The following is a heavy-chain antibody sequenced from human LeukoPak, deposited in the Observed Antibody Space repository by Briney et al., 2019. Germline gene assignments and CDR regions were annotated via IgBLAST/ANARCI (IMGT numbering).Heavy chain of an antibody. J-gene: IGHJ4*02. CDR1: GFTFSSYT. CDR3: VREAAATLFDY. D-gene: IGHD1-26*01. V-gene: IGHV3-21*01. CDR2: ISSSSRDI. Sequence: PGGSQRLSCAASGFTFSSYTMNWVRQAPGKGLEWVTTISSSSRDIFYADSVKGRFSISRDNTQNSLSLRMNSLRAEDTAVYYCVREAAATLFDYWGQGTLVTVSS.